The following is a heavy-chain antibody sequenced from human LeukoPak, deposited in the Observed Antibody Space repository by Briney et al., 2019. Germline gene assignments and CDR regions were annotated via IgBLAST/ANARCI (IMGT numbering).Heavy chain of an antibody. CDR1: GFTLSSYW. CDR2: INSDGSST. D-gene: IGHD3-22*01. V-gene: IGHV3-74*01. Sequence: GGSLRLSCAASGFTLSSYWMHWVRQAPGKGLVWVSRINSDGSSTSYADSVKGRFTISRDNAKNTLYLQMNSLRAEDTAVYYCARGLYDSSGYYYEGKYFQHWGQGALVTVSS. J-gene: IGHJ1*01. CDR3: ARGLYDSSGYYYEGKYFQH.